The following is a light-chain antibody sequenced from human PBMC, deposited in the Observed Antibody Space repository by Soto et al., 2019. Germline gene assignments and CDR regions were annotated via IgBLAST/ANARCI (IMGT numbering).Light chain of an antibody. CDR1: ETVATN. Sequence: VMTQYPATLSVSPGERATLSCWASETVATNLAWYQQKPGQAPRLLIYGASSRATGIPDRFSGSGSGTDFTLTISRLEPEDFAVYYCQQYGSSPETFGQRTKVDIK. J-gene: IGKJ1*01. CDR2: GAS. V-gene: IGKV3-20*01. CDR3: QQYGSSPET.